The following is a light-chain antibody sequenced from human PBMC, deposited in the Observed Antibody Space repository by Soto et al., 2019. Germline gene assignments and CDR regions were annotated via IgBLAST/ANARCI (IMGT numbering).Light chain of an antibody. J-gene: IGKJ1*01. V-gene: IGKV3-15*01. CDR2: GAS. CDR3: QQYNNWHPRT. CDR1: QSVSSN. Sequence: EIVMTQSPATLSVSPGERATLSCRASQSVSSNLAWYQQKPGQAPRLLIYGASTRATGIPARFSGSGSGTEFTLTISSLQSEDFAVYYCQQYNNWHPRTFGQGTKWIS.